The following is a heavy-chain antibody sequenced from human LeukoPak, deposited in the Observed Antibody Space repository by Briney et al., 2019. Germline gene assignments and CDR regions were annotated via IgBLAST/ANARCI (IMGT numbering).Heavy chain of an antibody. V-gene: IGHV4-34*01. Sequence: KPSETLSLTCAVYGGSFSGYYWSWIRQPPGKGLEWIGEINHSGSTNYNPSLKSRVTISIDTSTSQFSLKLSSVTAADTAVYYCARGSGYYGEDFEYWGQGTLVTVSS. CDR3: ARGSGYYGEDFEY. D-gene: IGHD3-22*01. CDR2: INHSGST. CDR1: GGSFSGYY. J-gene: IGHJ4*02.